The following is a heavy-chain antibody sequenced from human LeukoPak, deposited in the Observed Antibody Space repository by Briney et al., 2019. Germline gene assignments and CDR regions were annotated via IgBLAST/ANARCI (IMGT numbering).Heavy chain of an antibody. D-gene: IGHD6-19*01. V-gene: IGHV3-48*03. CDR2: ISDSDNTI. Sequence: GGSLRLSCAPSGFTFSSYEMNWVRQAPGKGLDWVSYISDSDNTIYYADSVKGRFTISRDNAKSSLYLQMNSLRAEDTALYYCARDRGTRGWYYDAFDIWGQGTMVTVSS. CDR1: GFTFSSYE. CDR3: ARDRGTRGWYYDAFDI. J-gene: IGHJ3*02.